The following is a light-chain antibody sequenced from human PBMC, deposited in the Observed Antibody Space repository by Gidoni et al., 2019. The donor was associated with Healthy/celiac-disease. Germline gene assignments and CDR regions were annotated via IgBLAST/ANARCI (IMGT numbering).Light chain of an antibody. CDR2: AAS. V-gene: IGKV1-39*01. Sequence: DIQMTPSPSSLSASVGDRVTITCRASQSISSYLNWYQQKPGKAPKLRIYAASSLQSGVPSRFSGSGSGTDFTLTISSLQPEDFATYYCQQSYSTPLTFGPGTKVDIK. J-gene: IGKJ3*01. CDR1: QSISSY. CDR3: QQSYSTPLT.